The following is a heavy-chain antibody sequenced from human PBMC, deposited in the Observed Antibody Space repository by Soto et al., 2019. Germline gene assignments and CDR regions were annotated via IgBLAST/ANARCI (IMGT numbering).Heavy chain of an antibody. CDR3: SGGIAARSFLDV. Sequence: SETLSLTCTVSGGSISSGGYYWSWIRQHPGKGLEWIGYIYYSGSTYYNPSLKSRVTISVDTSKNQFSLKLSSVTAADTAVYYFSGGIAARSFLDVWGQGTLVTVSS. V-gene: IGHV4-31*03. CDR1: GGSISSGGYY. J-gene: IGHJ4*02. D-gene: IGHD6-6*01. CDR2: IYYSGST.